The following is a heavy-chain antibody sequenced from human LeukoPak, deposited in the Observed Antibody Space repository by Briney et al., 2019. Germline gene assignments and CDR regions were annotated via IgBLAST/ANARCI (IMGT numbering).Heavy chain of an antibody. Sequence: GESLKISCQGSGYSFTSYWIGWVRQMPGKGLEWMGIIYPGDSDTRYSPSFQGRVTISADKSISTAYLQWSSLKASDTAMYYCARRYYVSGSYFFDYWGQGTLVTVSS. CDR3: ARRYYVSGSYFFDY. CDR1: GYSFTSYW. D-gene: IGHD3-10*01. CDR2: IYPGDSDT. V-gene: IGHV5-51*01. J-gene: IGHJ4*02.